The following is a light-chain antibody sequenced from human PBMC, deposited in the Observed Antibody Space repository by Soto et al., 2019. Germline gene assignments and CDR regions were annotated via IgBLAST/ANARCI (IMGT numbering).Light chain of an antibody. CDR3: CSYAGSSTLG. Sequence: QSALTQPASVSGSPGQSITISCTGTSSDVGSYNLVSWYQQHPGKAPKLMIYEVSKRPSGVSNRFSGSKSGNTASLTISGLQAEDEADYYCCSYAGSSTLGVGGGTKVTVL. CDR2: EVS. V-gene: IGLV2-23*02. J-gene: IGLJ2*01. CDR1: SSDVGSYNL.